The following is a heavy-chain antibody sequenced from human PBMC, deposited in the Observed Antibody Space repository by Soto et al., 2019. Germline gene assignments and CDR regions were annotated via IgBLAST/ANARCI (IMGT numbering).Heavy chain of an antibody. D-gene: IGHD5-18*01. Sequence: SVKVSCKASGGTFSSYAISWVRQAPGQGLEWMGGIIPIFGIANYAQKFQGRVTITADESTSTAYMELSSLRSEDTAASYCTRADTARVGPRGASDYHSGMDGWGRGTTGTVSS. CDR3: TRADTARVGPRGASDYHSGMDG. CDR1: GGTFSSYA. V-gene: IGHV1-69*13. J-gene: IGHJ6*02. CDR2: IIPIFGIA.